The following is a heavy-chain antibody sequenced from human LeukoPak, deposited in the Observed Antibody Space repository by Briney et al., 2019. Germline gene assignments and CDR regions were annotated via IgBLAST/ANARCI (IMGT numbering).Heavy chain of an antibody. V-gene: IGHV1-18*01. CDR1: GYTFTSYG. J-gene: IGHJ4*02. Sequence: ASVKVSCKASGYTFTSYGVSWVRQAPGQGLEWMGWISAYNGNTNYAQKLQGRVTMTEDTSTDTAYMELSSLRSEDTAVYYCATSAGGNYYDSSGYDYWGQGTLVTVSS. D-gene: IGHD3-22*01. CDR3: ATSAGGNYYDSSGYDY. CDR2: ISAYNGNT.